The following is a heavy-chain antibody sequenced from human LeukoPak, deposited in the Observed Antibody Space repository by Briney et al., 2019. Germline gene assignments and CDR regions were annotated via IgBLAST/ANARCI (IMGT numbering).Heavy chain of an antibody. CDR1: GFTFSSYT. V-gene: IGHV3-48*01. Sequence: GGSLRLSCAASGFTFSSYTMNWVRQAPGKGLEWVSYISSDSSTIYYADSVKGRFTISRDNAKNSLYLQMNSLRAEDTAVYYCARVKEASAFDVWGQGTMVTVSS. J-gene: IGHJ3*01. CDR2: ISSDSSTI. CDR3: ARVKEASAFDV. D-gene: IGHD5-12*01.